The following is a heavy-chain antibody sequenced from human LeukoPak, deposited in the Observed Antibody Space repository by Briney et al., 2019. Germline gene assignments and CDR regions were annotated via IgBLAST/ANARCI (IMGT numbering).Heavy chain of an antibody. J-gene: IGHJ4*02. CDR1: GASIRNSTYY. V-gene: IGHV4-39*01. CDR3: ARLRDDNGAWYYFDS. D-gene: IGHD2-8*01. Sequence: SETLSLTCTVSGASIRNSTYYWGWIRQPPGKGLEWIGSLYYSGSTYYSPSLESRVTISLDTSKNQFSLKLSSVTAADTAVYFCARLRDDNGAWYYFDSWGQGTLVTVSS. CDR2: LYYSGST.